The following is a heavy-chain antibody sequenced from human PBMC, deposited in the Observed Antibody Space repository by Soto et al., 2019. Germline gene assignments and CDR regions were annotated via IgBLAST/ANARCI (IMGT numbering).Heavy chain of an antibody. V-gene: IGHV3-30-3*01. CDR1: GFTFSSYA. Sequence: QVPLVESGGGVVQPGRSLRLSCAASGFTFSSYAMHWVRQAPGKGLEWVAVISYDGSNKYYADSVKGRFTISRDNSKNTLYLQMNSLRAEDTAVYYCARESMGYYFDYWGQGTLVTVSS. CDR3: ARESMGYYFDY. D-gene: IGHD1-26*01. J-gene: IGHJ4*02. CDR2: ISYDGSNK.